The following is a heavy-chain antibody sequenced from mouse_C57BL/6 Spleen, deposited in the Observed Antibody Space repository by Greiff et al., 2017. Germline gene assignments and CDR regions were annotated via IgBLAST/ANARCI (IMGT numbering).Heavy chain of an antibody. J-gene: IGHJ4*01. Sequence: QVQLQQPGAELVRPGTSVKLSCKASGYTFTSYWMHWVKQRPGQGLEWIGVIDPSDSYTNYNQKFKGKATLTVDTSSSTAYMQLSSLTSEDSAVYYCARKGSNDYYAMDYWGQGTSVTVSS. D-gene: IGHD2-5*01. CDR2: IDPSDSYT. V-gene: IGHV1-59*01. CDR1: GYTFTSYW. CDR3: ARKGSNDYYAMDY.